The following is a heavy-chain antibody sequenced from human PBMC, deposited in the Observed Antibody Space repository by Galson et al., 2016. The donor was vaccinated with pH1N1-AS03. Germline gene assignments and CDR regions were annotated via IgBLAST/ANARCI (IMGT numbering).Heavy chain of an antibody. CDR3: ARDPPLEIGWYFDL. D-gene: IGHD3-3*01. Sequence: SEPLSLTCTVSGDSTFDYYWNWIRQPPGKGLEWIGYIQTTGNTKYNPSLKSRVTMSIDTSKNQFSLHLMSVTAADTALYYCARDPPLEIGWYFDLWGRGTLVTVSS. CDR2: IQTTGNT. CDR1: GDSTFDYY. J-gene: IGHJ2*01. V-gene: IGHV4-4*09.